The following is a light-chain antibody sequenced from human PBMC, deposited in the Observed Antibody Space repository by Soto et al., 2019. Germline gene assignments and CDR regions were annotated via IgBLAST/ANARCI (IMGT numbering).Light chain of an antibody. J-gene: IGKJ4*01. CDR2: DAS. V-gene: IGKV1-33*01. Sequence: DIQMTQSPSSLSASVGERATITCQASQDITNYLNWYQQKPGKAPRVLIYDASNLKPGVPPRFSGTGSGTNVSITISSRQPEDIATYYCQQYDNLRLTFGGGTKVEIK. CDR1: QDITNY. CDR3: QQYDNLRLT.